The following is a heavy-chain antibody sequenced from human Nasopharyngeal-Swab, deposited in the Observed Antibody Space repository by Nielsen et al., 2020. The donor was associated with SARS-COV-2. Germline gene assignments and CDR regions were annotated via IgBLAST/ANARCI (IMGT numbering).Heavy chain of an antibody. V-gene: IGHV3-7*01. D-gene: IGHD5-24*01. CDR2: VKQDGSEK. CDR1: GFTFSSYW. CDR3: AREGRDGAVSS. J-gene: IGHJ5*02. Sequence: GGSLKISCAASGFTFSSYWMNWFRQAPGKGLEWVANVKQDGSEKNYVDSVKGRFTISRDNAKKSLYLQMNSLRAEDTAVYYCAREGRDGAVSSWGQGTLVTVSS.